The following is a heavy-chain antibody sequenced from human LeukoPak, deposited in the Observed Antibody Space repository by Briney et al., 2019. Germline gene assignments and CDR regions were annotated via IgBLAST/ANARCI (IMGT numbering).Heavy chain of an antibody. D-gene: IGHD3-9*01. CDR3: AKDKGGYDILTGYNAFDI. V-gene: IGHV3-9*01. CDR2: ISWNSGSI. J-gene: IGHJ3*02. Sequence: GRSLRLSCAASGFTFDDYAMHWVRQAPGKGLEWVSGISWNSGSIGYSDSVKGRFTISRDNAKNSLYLQMNSLRAEDTALYYCAKDKGGYDILTGYNAFDIWGQGTMVTVSS. CDR1: GFTFDDYA.